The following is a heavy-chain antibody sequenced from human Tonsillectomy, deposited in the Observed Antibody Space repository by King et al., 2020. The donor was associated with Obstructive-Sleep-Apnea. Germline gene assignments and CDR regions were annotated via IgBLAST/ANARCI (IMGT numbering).Heavy chain of an antibody. CDR2: IYWEYDN. D-gene: IGHD5-24*01. CDR3: AHRGWLQLFES. Sequence: TLNESGPPLVHPTQTLTLTCTFSGFSLSTSGVVVGWIRQPPGKALEWLGFIYWEYDNRYSPSLKTRLPIPKDTSKHQGVLTMTKLDPVDTATYYCAHRGWLQLFESWGQGTLVTVYS. CDR1: GFSLSTSGVV. J-gene: IGHJ4*02. V-gene: IGHV2-5*02.